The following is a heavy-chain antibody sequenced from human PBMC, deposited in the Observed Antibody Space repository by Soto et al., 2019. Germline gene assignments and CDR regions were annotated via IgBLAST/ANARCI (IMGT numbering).Heavy chain of an antibody. CDR3: ARHPGYYDILTGYTTYYFDS. Sequence: SETLSLTCTVSGGSIGTYYWSWIRQPPGKGLEWIGNIYYRGNTSYNPSLKSRVTISLDTPKNQFSLKLSSVTAADTAVYYCARHPGYYDILTGYTTYYFDSWGQGILVT. V-gene: IGHV4-59*08. J-gene: IGHJ4*02. CDR2: IYYRGNT. CDR1: GGSIGTYY. D-gene: IGHD3-9*01.